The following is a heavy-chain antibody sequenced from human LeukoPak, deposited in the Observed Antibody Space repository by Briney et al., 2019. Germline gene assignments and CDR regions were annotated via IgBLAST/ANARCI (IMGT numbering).Heavy chain of an antibody. D-gene: IGHD6-19*01. CDR2: ISAYNGNT. V-gene: IGHV1-18*01. Sequence: GASVKVSCKASGFTFTSYGISWVRQAPGQGLEWMGWISAYNGNTNYAQKLQGRVTMTTDTSTSTAYMELRSLRSDDTAVYYCARVLRSGWAQRGDYCYYGMDVWGQGTTVTVSS. CDR1: GFTFTSYG. J-gene: IGHJ6*02. CDR3: ARVLRSGWAQRGDYCYYGMDV.